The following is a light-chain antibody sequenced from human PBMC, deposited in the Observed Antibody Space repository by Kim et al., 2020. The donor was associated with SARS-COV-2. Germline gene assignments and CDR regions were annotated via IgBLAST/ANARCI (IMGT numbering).Light chain of an antibody. CDR1: SLRSYY. CDR3: NSRDSSGNHYV. V-gene: IGLV3-19*01. Sequence: LGQTVRITCQGDSLRSYYARWYQQKPGQAPVLVIYGKNNRPSGIPDRFSGSSSGNTASLTITGAQAEDEADYYCNSRDSSGNHYVFGTGTKVTVL. J-gene: IGLJ1*01. CDR2: GKN.